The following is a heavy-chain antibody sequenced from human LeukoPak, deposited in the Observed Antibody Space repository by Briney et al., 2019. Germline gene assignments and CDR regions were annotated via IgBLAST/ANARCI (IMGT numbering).Heavy chain of an antibody. D-gene: IGHD3-16*01. J-gene: IGHJ4*02. CDR2: ISTGGST. Sequence: SETLSLTCTVSGGSISSHNYYWSWIRQPAGKGLEWIGRISTGGSTNYSPFLKSRVTISLDTSKNQFSLNINFVTAADTAVYYCARDVPGGRNDYWGQGTLVTVSS. V-gene: IGHV4-61*02. CDR1: GGSISSHNYY. CDR3: ARDVPGGRNDY.